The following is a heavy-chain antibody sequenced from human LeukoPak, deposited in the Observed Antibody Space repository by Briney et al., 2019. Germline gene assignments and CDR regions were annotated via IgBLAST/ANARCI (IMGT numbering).Heavy chain of an antibody. CDR1: GGSISSGGHY. V-gene: IGHV4-31*03. Sequence: RSSETLSLTCTVSGGSISSGGHYWSWIRQHPGKGLEWIGYIYYSGSTYYNPSLKSRVTISVDTSKNQFSLKLSSVTAADTAVYYCARDSAYCSSTSCYFNFDYWGQGTLVTVSS. D-gene: IGHD2-2*01. J-gene: IGHJ4*02. CDR2: IYYSGST. CDR3: ARDSAYCSSTSCYFNFDY.